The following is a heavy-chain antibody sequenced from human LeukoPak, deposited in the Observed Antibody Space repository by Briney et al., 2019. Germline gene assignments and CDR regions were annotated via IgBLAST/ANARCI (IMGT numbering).Heavy chain of an antibody. J-gene: IGHJ6*03. CDR2: FSGSGGTT. CDR3: ANGNRCTSPNCLGYYYFYMDV. Sequence: GGSLRLSCAASGFTFSSYAMNWVRQAPGRGLEWVSGFSGSGGTTYYADSVKGRFTISRDNSKNTLYLQMNSLRAEDTAVYYCANGNRCTSPNCLGYYYFYMDVWGEGTTVTVSS. D-gene: IGHD2-8*01. CDR1: GFTFSSYA. V-gene: IGHV3-23*01.